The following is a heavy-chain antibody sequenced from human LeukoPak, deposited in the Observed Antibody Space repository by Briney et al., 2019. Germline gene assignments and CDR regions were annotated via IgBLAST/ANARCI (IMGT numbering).Heavy chain of an antibody. V-gene: IGHV4-34*01. D-gene: IGHD1-26*01. Sequence: SETLSLTCAVYGGSFSGYYWSWIRQPPGKGLEWIGEINHSGSTNYNPSLKSRVTIPVDTSKNQFSLELSSVAAADTAVYYCARGTGEPREYYFDYWGQGTLVTVSS. CDR3: ARGTGEPREYYFDY. CDR2: INHSGST. CDR1: GGSFSGYY. J-gene: IGHJ4*02.